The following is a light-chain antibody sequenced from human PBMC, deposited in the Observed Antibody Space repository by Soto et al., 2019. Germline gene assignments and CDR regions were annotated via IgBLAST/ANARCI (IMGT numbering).Light chain of an antibody. CDR1: SSNIGAGYD. CDR3: QSYDSSPGV. V-gene: IGLV1-40*01. CDR2: GNS. J-gene: IGLJ2*01. Sequence: QSVLTQPPSVSGAPGQRVTISCTGSSSNIGAGYDVHWYQQLPGTAPKLLIYGNSNRPSGFPDRFSGSKSGTSASLAITGLQAEDEADYYCQSYDSSPGVFGGGTQLTVL.